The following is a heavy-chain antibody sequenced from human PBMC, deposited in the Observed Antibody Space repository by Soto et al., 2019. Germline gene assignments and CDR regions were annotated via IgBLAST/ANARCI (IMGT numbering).Heavy chain of an antibody. CDR1: GFTFSSYA. CDR2: ISGSGGST. Sequence: GGSLRLSCAASGFTFSSYAMSWVRQAPGKGLEWVSAISGSGGSTYYADSVKGRFTTSRDNSKNTLYLQMNSLRAEDTAVYYCAKDLGYSSGWYVPNSAFDIWGQGTMVTVSS. V-gene: IGHV3-23*01. D-gene: IGHD6-19*01. J-gene: IGHJ3*02. CDR3: AKDLGYSSGWYVPNSAFDI.